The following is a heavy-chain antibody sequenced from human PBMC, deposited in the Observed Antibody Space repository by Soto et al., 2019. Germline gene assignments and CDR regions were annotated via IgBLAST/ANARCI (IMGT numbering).Heavy chain of an antibody. V-gene: IGHV1-69*13. CDR1: GGTFSSYA. CDR2: IIPIFGTA. Sequence: GASVKVSCKASGGTFSSYAISWVRQAPGQGLEWMGGIIPIFGTANYAQKFQGRVTITADESTSTAYMELSSLRSEDTAVYYCARAHRGSGSYYNAIYYYGMDVWGQGTTVTVSS. J-gene: IGHJ6*02. CDR3: ARAHRGSGSYYNAIYYYGMDV. D-gene: IGHD3-10*01.